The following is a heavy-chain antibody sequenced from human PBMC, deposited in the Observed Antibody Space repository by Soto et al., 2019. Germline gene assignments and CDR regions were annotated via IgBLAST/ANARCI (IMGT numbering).Heavy chain of an antibody. CDR1: GFTFSDYY. V-gene: IGHV3-11*01. CDR2: ISSSGSTI. D-gene: IGHD1-20*01. J-gene: IGHJ5*02. CDR3: ARDRSTLYNHWFDP. Sequence: PGGSLRLSCAASGFTFSDYYMSWIRQAPGKGLEWVSYISSSGSTIYYADSVKGRFTISRDNAKNSLYLQMNSLRAEDTAVYYCARDRSTLYNHWFDPWGQGTLVTVSS.